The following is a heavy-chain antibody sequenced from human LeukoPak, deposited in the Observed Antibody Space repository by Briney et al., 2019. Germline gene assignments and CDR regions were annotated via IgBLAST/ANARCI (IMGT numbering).Heavy chain of an antibody. Sequence: PSETLSLTCAVYGGSFSGYYWSWIRQPPGKGLEWIGYIYYSGSTNYNPSLKSRVTISVDTSKNQFSLKLSSVTAADTAVYYCASTPAASIYPYYFDYWGQGTLVTVSS. D-gene: IGHD2-2*01. V-gene: IGHV4-59*01. CDR1: GGSFSGYY. CDR2: IYYSGST. CDR3: ASTPAASIYPYYFDY. J-gene: IGHJ4*02.